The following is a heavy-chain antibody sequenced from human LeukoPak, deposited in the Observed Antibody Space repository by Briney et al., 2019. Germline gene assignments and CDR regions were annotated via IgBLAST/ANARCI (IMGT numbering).Heavy chain of an antibody. CDR2: IYTSGST. CDR1: GDSISSGDYY. J-gene: IGHJ4*02. Sequence: SETLSLTCTVSGDSISSGDYYWSWIRQPAGKGLEWIGRIYTSGSTNYKSSLKSRVTISIDTSKNQFSLRLTSVTAADTAVYFCATLVSTRYYFDYWGQGTLVTVSS. D-gene: IGHD5/OR15-5a*01. CDR3: ATLVSTRYYFDY. V-gene: IGHV4-61*02.